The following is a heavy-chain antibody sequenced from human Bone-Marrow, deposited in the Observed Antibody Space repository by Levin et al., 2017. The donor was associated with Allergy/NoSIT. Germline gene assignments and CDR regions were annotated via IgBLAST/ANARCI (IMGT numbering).Heavy chain of an antibody. Sequence: GGSLRLSCTASGFTFSSYGMHWVRQAPGKGLEWVAITWYDGSNKNYADSVKGRFTISRDNSKNTLYLQMNSLRAEDTAVYYCARNGPIFGVVTNDGMDVWGQGTTVTVSS. D-gene: IGHD3-3*01. CDR3: ARNGPIFGVVTNDGMDV. V-gene: IGHV3-33*01. CDR2: TWYDGSNK. J-gene: IGHJ6*02. CDR1: GFTFSSYG.